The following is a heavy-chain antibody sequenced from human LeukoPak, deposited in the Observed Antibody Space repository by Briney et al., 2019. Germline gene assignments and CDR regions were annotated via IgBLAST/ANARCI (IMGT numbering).Heavy chain of an antibody. D-gene: IGHD4-11*01. CDR1: GFTFSSYA. Sequence: PGGSLRLSCAASGFTFSSYAMHWVRQAPGKGLEWVAVISYDGSNKYHADSVKGRFTISRDNSKNTLYLQMNSLRAEDTAIYYCAKDAQVYSTYDWRWFDPWGQGTLVTVSS. J-gene: IGHJ5*02. CDR3: AKDAQVYSTYDWRWFDP. CDR2: ISYDGSNK. V-gene: IGHV3-30-3*01.